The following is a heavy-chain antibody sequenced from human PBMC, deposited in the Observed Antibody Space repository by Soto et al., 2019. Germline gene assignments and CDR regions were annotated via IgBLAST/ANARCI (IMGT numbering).Heavy chain of an antibody. J-gene: IGHJ4*02. V-gene: IGHV3-23*01. CDR2: ISGSGGST. CDR3: AKRAIGGGYYYDSSGYYFFDY. CDR1: GFTFSSYA. D-gene: IGHD3-22*01. Sequence: EVQLLESGGGLVQPGGSLRLSCAASGFTFSSYAMSWVRQAPGKGLEWVSAISGSGGSTYYADSVKGRFTISRDNSKNTLYLQMNSLRAEDTTVYYCAKRAIGGGYYYDSSGYYFFDYWGQGTLVTVSS.